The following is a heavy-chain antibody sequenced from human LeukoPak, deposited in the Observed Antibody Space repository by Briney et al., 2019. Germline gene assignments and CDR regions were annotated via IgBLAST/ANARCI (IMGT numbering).Heavy chain of an antibody. J-gene: IGHJ3*02. CDR1: GFTFSSYG. CDR2: KKQDGSEK. D-gene: IGHD3-22*01. CDR3: AGHYDSSGYRVDVFDI. Sequence: GGSLRLSCAASGFTFSSYGMTWVRKAPGKGLEWVAYKKQDGSEKYYMDSVKGRFTISRDNAKNSLYLQMNSLRAEDTAVYFCAGHYDSSGYRVDVFDIWGQGTMVTVSS. V-gene: IGHV3-7*01.